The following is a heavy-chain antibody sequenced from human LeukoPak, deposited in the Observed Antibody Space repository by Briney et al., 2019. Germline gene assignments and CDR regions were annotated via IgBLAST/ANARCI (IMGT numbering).Heavy chain of an antibody. CDR2: IIPIFGTA. J-gene: IGHJ4*02. CDR3: GRKAGDCGGGSCYSIDY. D-gene: IGHD2-15*01. V-gene: IGHV1-69*05. CDR1: GGSFSSEA. Sequence: GASVKVSCKASGGSFSSEAISWVRQAPGQGPEWMGGIIPIFGTANYAQKFEGRVTITTDESTSTAYMEVSSLRSEDTAVYYCGRKAGDCGGGSCYSIDYWGQGTLVTVSS.